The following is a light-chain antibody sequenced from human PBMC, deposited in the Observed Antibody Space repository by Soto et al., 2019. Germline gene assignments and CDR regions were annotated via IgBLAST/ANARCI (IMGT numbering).Light chain of an antibody. Sequence: AIRMTQSPSSLSASTGDRVTITCRASQGISSYLAWYQQKPGKAPKLLIYAASTLQSGVPSRFSGRGSGTDFTLTISCLQSEDVATYYCQQYYSYPFTFGPGTKVDIK. CDR1: QGISSY. J-gene: IGKJ3*01. CDR2: AAS. CDR3: QQYYSYPFT. V-gene: IGKV1-8*01.